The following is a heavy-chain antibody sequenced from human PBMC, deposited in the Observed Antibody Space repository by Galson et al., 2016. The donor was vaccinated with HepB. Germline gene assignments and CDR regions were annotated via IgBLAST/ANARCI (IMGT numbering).Heavy chain of an antibody. CDR3: AKSVNTASFDY. CDR2: ISGSGGST. Sequence: SLRLSCAASGFTFSSYAMSWVRQAPGKGLEWVSAISGSGGSTYYADSVKGRFTISRDNSKNTLNMQMNSPRAEDTAVYYCAKSVNTASFDYWGQGTLVTVSS. V-gene: IGHV3-23*01. J-gene: IGHJ4*02. D-gene: IGHD4-11*01. CDR1: GFTFSSYA.